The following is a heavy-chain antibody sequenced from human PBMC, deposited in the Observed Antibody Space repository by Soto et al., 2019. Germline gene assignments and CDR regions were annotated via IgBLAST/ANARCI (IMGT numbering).Heavy chain of an antibody. D-gene: IGHD2-2*01. CDR3: AQGAWERAYQLLVWRRKYYYGRDV. J-gene: IGHJ6*02. CDR1: GGTFSSYA. Sequence: GASVKVSCKASGGTFSSYAISGVRQAPGQGLEWMGGIIPIFGTANYAQKFQGRVTITADESTSTAYMELSSLRSEDTAVYYCAQGAWERAYQLLVWRRKYYYGRDVCCQRTTVAVCS. CDR2: IIPIFGTA. V-gene: IGHV1-69*13.